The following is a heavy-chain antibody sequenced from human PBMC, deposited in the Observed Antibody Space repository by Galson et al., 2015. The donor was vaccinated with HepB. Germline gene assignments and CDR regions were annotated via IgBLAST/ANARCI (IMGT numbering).Heavy chain of an antibody. J-gene: IGHJ3*02. CDR2: ISSSSSTI. CDR1: GFTFSSYS. Sequence: ALRLSCAASGFTFSSYSINWVRQAPGKGLEWVSYISSSSSTISYADSVKGRFTISRDNAKNSLYLQMNSLRDEDSAVYSCTRTGHQRGRAFDIWGQGTMVTVSS. D-gene: IGHD2-2*01. V-gene: IGHV3-48*02. CDR3: TRTGHQRGRAFDI.